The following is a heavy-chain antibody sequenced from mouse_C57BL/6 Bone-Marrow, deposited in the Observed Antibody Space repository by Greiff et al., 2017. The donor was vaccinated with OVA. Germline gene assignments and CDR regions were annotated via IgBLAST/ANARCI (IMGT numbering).Heavy chain of an antibody. CDR1: GFTFSSYA. J-gene: IGHJ2*01. V-gene: IGHV5-4*01. CDR2: ISDGGSYT. Sequence: EVKLVESGGGLVKPGGSLKLSCAASGFTFSSYAMSWVRQTPEKRLEWVATISDGGSYTYYPDNVKGRFTISRDNAKNNLYLQMSHLKSEDTAMYYCAREWDELPYYFDYWGQGTTLTVSS. D-gene: IGHD1-1*01. CDR3: AREWDELPYYFDY.